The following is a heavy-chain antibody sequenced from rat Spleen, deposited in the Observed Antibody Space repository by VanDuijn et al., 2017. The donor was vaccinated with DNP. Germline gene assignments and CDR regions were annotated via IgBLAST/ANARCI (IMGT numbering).Heavy chain of an antibody. Sequence: EVQLVESGGGLVQPGRSLKLSCAASGFTFSAYYMAWVRQSPKKGLEWVATIIFNGPNTFYRDSVKGRFTISRDNTKSTLYLQMDSLTSEDTATYYCTTGTAMDAWGQGTSVTVSS. CDR1: GFTFSAYY. V-gene: IGHV5-7*01. CDR2: IIFNGPNT. J-gene: IGHJ4*01. D-gene: IGHD1-5*01. CDR3: TTGTAMDA.